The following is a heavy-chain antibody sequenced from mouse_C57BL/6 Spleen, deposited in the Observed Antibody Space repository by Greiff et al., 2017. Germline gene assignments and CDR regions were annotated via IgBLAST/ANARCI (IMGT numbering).Heavy chain of an antibody. CDR2: INPGSGGT. V-gene: IGHV1-54*01. Sequence: VQLQQSGAELVRPGTSVKVSCKASGYAFTNYLIEWVKQRPGQGLEWIGVINPGSGGTNYNEKFKGKATLTADKSSSTAYMQLSSLTSEDSAVYFCARSGWDGVGVYWGQGTTLTVSS. J-gene: IGHJ2*01. CDR1: GYAFTNYL. D-gene: IGHD4-1*01. CDR3: ARSGWDGVGVY.